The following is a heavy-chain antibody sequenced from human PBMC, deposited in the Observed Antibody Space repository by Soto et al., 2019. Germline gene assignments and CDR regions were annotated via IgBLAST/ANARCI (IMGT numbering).Heavy chain of an antibody. CDR3: ARDLRPMGVRGGVDP. J-gene: IGHJ5*02. D-gene: IGHD3-10*01. V-gene: IGHV4-31*03. CDR1: GGSISSGGYY. Sequence: QVQLQESGPGLVKPSQTLSLTCTVSGGSISSGGYYWRWIRQHPGKGLEWIGYIYSSGSTYYHPSLKSRLTISLDTSKNQFSLKLSSVTAADTAVYYCARDLRPMGVRGGVDPWGQGTLVTVSS. CDR2: IYSSGST.